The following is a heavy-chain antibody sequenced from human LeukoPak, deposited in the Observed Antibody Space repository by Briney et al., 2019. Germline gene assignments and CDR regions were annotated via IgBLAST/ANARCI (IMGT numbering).Heavy chain of an antibody. D-gene: IGHD2/OR15-2a*01. CDR2: IKQDGSEN. J-gene: IGHJ3*02. CDR3: ARDRGYELVITFDI. CDR1: GFTFSSYW. V-gene: IGHV3-7*01. Sequence: PGGSLRLSCAASGFTFSSYWMSWVRQAPGKGLEWVANIKQDGSENYFVDSVKGRFTISRDNAKNSLYLQMNSLRAEDTAVYYCARDRGYELVITFDIWGQGTMVTASS.